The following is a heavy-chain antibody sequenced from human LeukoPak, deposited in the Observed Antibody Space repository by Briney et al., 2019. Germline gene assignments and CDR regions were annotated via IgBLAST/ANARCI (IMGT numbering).Heavy chain of an antibody. CDR1: GFTFSNAW. CDR2: IKTNTGGGTA. J-gene: IGHJ4*02. CDR3: TTDPYVGVHFDY. D-gene: IGHD1-26*01. Sequence: GGSLRLSCAASGFTFSNAWMSWVRQAPGTGLEWVGRIKTNTGGGTADYAAPVKGRFTISRDDSKNTLYLQMNSLKTEDTAVYYCTTDPYVGVHFDYWGQGTLVTVSS. V-gene: IGHV3-15*01.